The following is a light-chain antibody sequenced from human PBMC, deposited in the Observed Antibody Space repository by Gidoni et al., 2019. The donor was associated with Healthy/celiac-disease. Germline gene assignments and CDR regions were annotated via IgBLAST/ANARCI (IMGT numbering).Light chain of an antibody. V-gene: IGKV1-5*01. J-gene: IGKJ1*01. Sequence: DIQMTQSPSTLSASVGDRVTITCRASQSISSWLAWYQQKPGKAPKLLIYDASSLQSGVPSRFSGSGSGTEFTLTISSLQPDDFGTYYCQQDNSYPWTFGRGTKVEIK. CDR1: QSISSW. CDR3: QQDNSYPWT. CDR2: DAS.